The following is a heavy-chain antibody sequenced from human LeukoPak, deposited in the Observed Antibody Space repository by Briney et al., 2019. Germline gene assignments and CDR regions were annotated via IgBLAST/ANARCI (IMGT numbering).Heavy chain of an antibody. J-gene: IGHJ6*02. Sequence: GGSLRLSCAASGFTFSDYYMSCIRQAPGKGLEWVSSITSSGTTIYYADSVKGRFTISRDNARNSLYLQMNSLRAEDTAVYYCATGFSRPYYYGMDVWGQGTTVTVSS. CDR1: GFTFSDYY. CDR2: ITSSGTTI. D-gene: IGHD1-14*01. CDR3: ATGFSRPYYYGMDV. V-gene: IGHV3-11*01.